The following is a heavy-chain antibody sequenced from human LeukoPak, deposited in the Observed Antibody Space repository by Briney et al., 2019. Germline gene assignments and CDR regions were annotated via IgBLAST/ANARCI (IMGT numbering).Heavy chain of an antibody. D-gene: IGHD2-15*01. Sequence: PGGSLRLSCAASGLTFSSYALSWVRQAPGKGLEWVSAISGSGDSTYYADSVKGRFTISRDNSKNTLYLQVNSLRAEDTAVYYCAPPAGYYNSWRQPFYYWGQGTLVTVSS. CDR1: GLTFSSYA. CDR3: APPAGYYNSWRQPFYY. J-gene: IGHJ4*02. V-gene: IGHV3-23*01. CDR2: ISGSGDST.